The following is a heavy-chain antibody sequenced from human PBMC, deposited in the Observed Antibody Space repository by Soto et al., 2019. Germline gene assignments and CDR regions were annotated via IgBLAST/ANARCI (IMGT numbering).Heavy chain of an antibody. Sequence: PGGSLRLSCAASGFSFSRSWMNWVRQAPGKGLEWVANIKRDGTEKYYVDSVKGRFAISRDNAKNSPYLQMDSLRAEDTAVYYCARGDYYDSSGYYLGYWGQGTLVTVSS. J-gene: IGHJ4*02. CDR2: IKRDGTEK. CDR1: GFSFSRSW. V-gene: IGHV3-7*01. CDR3: ARGDYYDSSGYYLGY. D-gene: IGHD3-22*01.